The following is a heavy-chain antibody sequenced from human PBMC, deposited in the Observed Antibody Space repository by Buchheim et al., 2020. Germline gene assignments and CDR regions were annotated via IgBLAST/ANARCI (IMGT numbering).Heavy chain of an antibody. J-gene: IGHJ4*02. Sequence: EVQLVESGGGLVQPGGSLRLSCAASGFTFSSYWMSWVRQAPGKGLEWVANIKQDGSEKYYVDSVKGRFTISRDNAKNSLYLQMNSLRAEDTAVYYCARDSSTDFWSGYSQFDHWGQGTL. D-gene: IGHD3-3*01. CDR1: GFTFSSYW. CDR3: ARDSSTDFWSGYSQFDH. CDR2: IKQDGSEK. V-gene: IGHV3-7*01.